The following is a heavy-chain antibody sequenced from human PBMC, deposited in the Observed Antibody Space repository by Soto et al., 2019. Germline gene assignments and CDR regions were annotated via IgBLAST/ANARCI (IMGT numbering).Heavy chain of an antibody. J-gene: IGHJ4*02. D-gene: IGHD3-22*01. V-gene: IGHV3-23*01. CDR2: ISGSGGST. CDR3: AKDRRSITMIVVVDDY. CDR1: GFTFSSYA. Sequence: GVSLRLSCAASGFTFSSYAMSWVRQAPGKGLEWVSAISGSGGSTYYADSVKGRFTISRDNSKNTLYLQMNSLRAEDTAVYYCAKDRRSITMIVVVDDYWGQGTLVTVSS.